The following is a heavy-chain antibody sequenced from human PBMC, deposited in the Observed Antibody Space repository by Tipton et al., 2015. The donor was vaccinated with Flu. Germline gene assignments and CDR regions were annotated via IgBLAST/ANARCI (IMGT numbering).Heavy chain of an antibody. Sequence: TLSLTCTVSGGSISSYYWSWIRQPPGKGPEWIGYIYYSGSTNYNPSLKSRVTISVDTSKNQFSLKLSSVTAADTAVYYCARDNGSGSYYNLGYYGMDVWGQGTTVTVSS. CDR1: GGSISSYY. CDR3: ARDNGSGSYYNLGYYGMDV. J-gene: IGHJ6*02. V-gene: IGHV4-59*01. CDR2: IYYSGST. D-gene: IGHD3-10*01.